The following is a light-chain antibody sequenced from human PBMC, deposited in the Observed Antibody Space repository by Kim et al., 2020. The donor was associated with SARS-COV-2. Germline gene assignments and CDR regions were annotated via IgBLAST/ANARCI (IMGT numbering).Light chain of an antibody. V-gene: IGLV6-57*02. CDR3: QSYDSSNHWV. CDR2: EDN. Sequence: TVTISCTGSSGSSASNYVQWYPQRPGSAPTTVIYEDNQRPSGLPDRFSGSIDRSSNSASLTISGLKTEDEADYYCQSYDSSNHWVFGGGTQLTVL. J-gene: IGLJ3*02. CDR1: SGSSASNY.